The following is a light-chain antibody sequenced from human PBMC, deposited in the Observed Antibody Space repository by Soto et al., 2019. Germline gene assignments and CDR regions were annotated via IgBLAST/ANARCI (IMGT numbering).Light chain of an antibody. CDR2: GAS. CDR1: QSVSSSY. V-gene: IGKV3-20*01. Sequence: EIVLTQSPGTLSLSPGERATLSCRASQSVSSSYLAWYQQKPGQAPRLLIYGASSRATGIPDRFSGSGSGTDVTLTISRLEPEDFAVDYCQQYGSSPPITFGHGTRLEIK. J-gene: IGKJ5*01. CDR3: QQYGSSPPIT.